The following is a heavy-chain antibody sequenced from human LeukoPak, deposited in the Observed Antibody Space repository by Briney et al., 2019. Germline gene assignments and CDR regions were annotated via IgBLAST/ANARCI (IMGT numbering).Heavy chain of an antibody. CDR1: GFIFSDYA. Sequence: GGSLRLSCTASGFIFSDYAMSWVRQARGKGLEWVSGISGGGGRKDYADSVKGRFTISRDNAKSRVYLKMKGLRAEDTAVYNGATRGYYHYTHYCPLSFWGQGILVTVSS. CDR2: ISGGGGRK. D-gene: IGHD3-16*02. V-gene: IGHV3-23*01. J-gene: IGHJ4*02. CDR3: ATRGYYHYTHYCPLSF.